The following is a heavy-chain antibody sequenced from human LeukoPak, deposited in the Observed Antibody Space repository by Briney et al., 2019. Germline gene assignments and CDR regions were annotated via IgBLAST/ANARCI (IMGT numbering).Heavy chain of an antibody. Sequence: GGSLRLSCAASGFTFNTYAMSWVRQAPGKGLEWVSSISGTGGGTYYADSVKGRFTISRDNSHKTLYLQMDSLRAEDTAVYYCAKDREMYFYDSSGYRDAFHIWGQGTKVTVSS. CDR2: ISGTGGGT. V-gene: IGHV3-23*01. CDR3: AKDREMYFYDSSGYRDAFHI. D-gene: IGHD3-22*01. J-gene: IGHJ3*02. CDR1: GFTFNTYA.